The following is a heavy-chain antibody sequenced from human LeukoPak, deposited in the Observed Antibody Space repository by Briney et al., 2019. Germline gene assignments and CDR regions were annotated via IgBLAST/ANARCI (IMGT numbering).Heavy chain of an antibody. V-gene: IGHV3-53*01. CDR3: AREPLYDILTGYYDY. CDR1: GFTVSSNY. CDR2: IYSGGST. Sequence: GGSLRLSCAASGFTVSSNYMSWVRQAPGKGLEWVSVIYSGGSTYYADSVKGRFTISRDNSKNTLYPQMNSLRAEDTAVYYCAREPLYDILTGYYDYWGQGTLVTVSS. J-gene: IGHJ4*02. D-gene: IGHD3-9*01.